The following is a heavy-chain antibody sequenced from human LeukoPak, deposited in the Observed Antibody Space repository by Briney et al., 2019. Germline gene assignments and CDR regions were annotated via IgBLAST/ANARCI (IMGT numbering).Heavy chain of an antibody. CDR1: DFSFITYA. V-gene: IGHV3-23*01. J-gene: IGHJ4*02. CDR2: ISGGGDAT. Sequence: GGSLRLSCAASDFSFITYAMSWVRQAPGKGLEWVSTISGGGDATYYADSVKGRFTISRDNSKNTLYLQMNSLRAEDTAVYYCARVQKGVPIQSDYWGQGTLVTVSA. CDR3: ARVQKGVPIQSDY. D-gene: IGHD2-21*01.